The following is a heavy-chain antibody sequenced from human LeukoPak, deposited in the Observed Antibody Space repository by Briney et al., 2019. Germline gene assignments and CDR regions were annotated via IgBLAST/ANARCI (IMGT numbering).Heavy chain of an antibody. J-gene: IGHJ3*02. CDR2: MNPNSGNT. CDR1: GYTFTSYD. D-gene: IGHD6-13*01. Sequence: SVKVSCKASGYTFTSYDINWVRQATGQGLEWMGWMNPNSGNTGYAQKFQGRVTITRNTSISTAYMELSSLRSEDTAVYYCARGLGWSSSWYESDAFDIWGQGTMVTVSS. CDR3: ARGLGWSSSWYESDAFDI. V-gene: IGHV1-8*03.